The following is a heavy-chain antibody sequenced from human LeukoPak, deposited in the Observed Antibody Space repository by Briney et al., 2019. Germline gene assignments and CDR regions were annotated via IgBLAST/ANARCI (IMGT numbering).Heavy chain of an antibody. D-gene: IGHD3-22*01. Sequence: GASVKVSCKASGGTFSSYGVSWVRQAPGQGLEWMGRIIPILAITNYAQKFQERVTITRDMSTSTAYMELSSLRSEDTAVYYCAADPSYSSGYRYYFDYWGQGTLVTVSS. V-gene: IGHV1-69*04. CDR1: GGTFSSYG. CDR3: AADPSYSSGYRYYFDY. J-gene: IGHJ4*02. CDR2: IIPILAIT.